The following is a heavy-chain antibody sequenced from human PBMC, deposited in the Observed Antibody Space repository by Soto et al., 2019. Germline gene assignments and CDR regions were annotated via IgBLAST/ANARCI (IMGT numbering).Heavy chain of an antibody. CDR2: ISAYNGNT. J-gene: IGHJ6*01. CDR3: ARISSGWYYYCYGMEF. D-gene: IGHD6-19*01. Sequence: ASVEVSCKASGYTFTSYGISWVRQAPGEGLEWMGWISAYNGNTNYAQKLQGRVTMTTDTSTSTAYMELRSLRPDDTAVYYCARISSGWYYYCYGMEFWAQGTTVTVSS. V-gene: IGHV1-18*01. CDR1: GYTFTSYG.